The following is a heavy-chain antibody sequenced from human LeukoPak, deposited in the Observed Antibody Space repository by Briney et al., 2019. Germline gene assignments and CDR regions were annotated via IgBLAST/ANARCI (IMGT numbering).Heavy chain of an antibody. CDR3: TTLNYGLDFDY. Sequence: GGSLRLSCAASGFTFTSYSMNWVRQAPGKGLEWVGRIKSKTDGGTTDYAAPVKGRFTISRDDSKNTLYLQMNSLKTEDTAVYYCTTLNYGLDFDYWGQGTLVTVSS. D-gene: IGHD1-7*01. J-gene: IGHJ4*02. CDR2: IKSKTDGGTT. V-gene: IGHV3-15*01. CDR1: GFTFTSYS.